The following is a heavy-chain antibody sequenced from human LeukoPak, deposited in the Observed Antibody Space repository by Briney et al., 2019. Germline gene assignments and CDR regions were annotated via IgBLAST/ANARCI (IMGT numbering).Heavy chain of an antibody. CDR3: ARADYGDCR. CDR2: IYTDGSST. J-gene: IGHJ4*02. D-gene: IGHD4-17*01. Sequence: PGGSLRLSCAASGFTFSTYWMQWVRQAPGKGLVWISRIYTDGSSTIYADAVKGRFTISRDNAKNKLYLQMNRLRAEDTAVYYCARADYGDCRWGQGTLVTVSS. CDR1: GFTFSTYW. V-gene: IGHV3-74*01.